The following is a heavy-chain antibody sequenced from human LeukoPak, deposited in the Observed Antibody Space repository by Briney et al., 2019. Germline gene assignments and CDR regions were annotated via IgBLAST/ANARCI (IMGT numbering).Heavy chain of an antibody. V-gene: IGHV3-15*01. D-gene: IGHD2-2*02. CDR1: GFTFSNAW. CDR2: IKSKTDGGTT. Sequence: GGSLRLSCAASGFTFSNAWMSWVRQAPGKGLECVGRIKSKTDGGTTDYAAPVKGRFTISRDDSKNTLYLQMNSLKTEDTAVYYCTTLYCSSTSCYSYFDYWGQGTLVTVSS. J-gene: IGHJ4*02. CDR3: TTLYCSSTSCYSYFDY.